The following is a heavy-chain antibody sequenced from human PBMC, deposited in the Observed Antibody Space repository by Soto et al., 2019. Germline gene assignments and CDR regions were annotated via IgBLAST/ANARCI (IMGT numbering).Heavy chain of an antibody. CDR2: VGPYNGNT. V-gene: IGHV1-18*04. CDR1: GYTFTNYG. D-gene: IGHD2-15*01. J-gene: IGHJ2*01. Sequence: QVQLVQSGAEVKKPGASVRVSCKASGYTFTNYGISWVRQAPGQGLEWMGWVGPYNGNTDHAQNFQGRVTMTTDTSTNTAHIELGSLRCDATPVSYCARCDCSLGSCYTCWHFDLWGRGTLVTVSS. CDR3: ARCDCSLGSCYTCWHFDL.